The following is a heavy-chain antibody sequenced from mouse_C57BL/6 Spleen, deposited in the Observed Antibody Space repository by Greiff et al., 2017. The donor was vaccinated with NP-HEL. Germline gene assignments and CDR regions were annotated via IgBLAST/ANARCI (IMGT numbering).Heavy chain of an antibody. J-gene: IGHJ2*01. CDR2: IYPRSGNT. CDR1: GYTFTSYG. CDR3: AREGNGYYPLDY. Sequence: VKLMESGAELARPGASVKLSCKASGYTFTSYGISWVKQSTGQGLEWIGEIYPRSGNTYYNEKFKGKATLTADKSSSTAYMELRSLTSEDSAVYFCAREGNGYYPLDYWGQGTTLTVSS. D-gene: IGHD2-3*01. V-gene: IGHV1-81*01.